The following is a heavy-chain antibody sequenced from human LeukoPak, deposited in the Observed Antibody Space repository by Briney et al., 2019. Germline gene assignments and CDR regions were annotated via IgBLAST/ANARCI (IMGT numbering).Heavy chain of an antibody. Sequence: PGASLRLSCAASGFTLSDYAMNWVRQAPRKGPEWLSSLGGNNIHTKSADFVKGRFTISRDNSKNMLYLQMNSLRAEDTAVYYCARAMAYCGDDCYERGYYFDYWGQGTQVTVSS. CDR1: GFTLSDYA. V-gene: IGHV3-23*01. CDR2: LGGNNIHT. D-gene: IGHD2-21*02. CDR3: ARAMAYCGDDCYERGYYFDY. J-gene: IGHJ4*02.